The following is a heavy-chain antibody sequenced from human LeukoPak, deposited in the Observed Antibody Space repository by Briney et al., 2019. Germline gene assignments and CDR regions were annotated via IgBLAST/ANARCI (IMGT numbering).Heavy chain of an antibody. CDR2: VYHSGST. CDR1: GDSISTNHW. D-gene: IGHD2-8*02. J-gene: IGHJ4*02. CDR3: ASPVLQL. V-gene: IGHV4-4*02. Sequence: SETLSLTCAVSGDSISTNHWWSWVRQPPWKGLEWIGEVYHSGSTNYNPSLKSRVTISVDKSKNLFSLKLTSVTVADTAMYYCASPVLQLWGQGTLVTVSS.